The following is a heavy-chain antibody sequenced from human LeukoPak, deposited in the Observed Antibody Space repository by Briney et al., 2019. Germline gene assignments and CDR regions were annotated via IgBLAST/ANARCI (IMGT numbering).Heavy chain of an antibody. V-gene: IGHV4-30-4*08. CDR3: ARVLSWGTRSFPVAAAEDY. Sequence: SETLSLTCTVSGGSTSGYYWSWIRQPPGKGLEWIGYIYYSGSTYYNPSLKSRVTISVDTSKNQFSLKLSSVTAADTAVYYCARVLSWGTRSFPVAAAEDYWGQGTLVTVSS. CDR1: GGSTSGYY. CDR2: IYYSGST. D-gene: IGHD6-13*01. J-gene: IGHJ4*02.